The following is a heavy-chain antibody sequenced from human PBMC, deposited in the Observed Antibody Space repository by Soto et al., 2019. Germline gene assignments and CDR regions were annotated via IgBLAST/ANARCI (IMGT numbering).Heavy chain of an antibody. CDR1: GFSLSAGGMG. D-gene: IGHD2-8*02. V-gene: IGHV2-5*02. CDR2: IFWDDDK. Sequence: SGPTLVNPTQTLTLTCTFSGFSLSAGGMGVGWIRQPPEKALEWLALIFWDDDKRYSPSLKSRLTISKDTPKNQVVLTLTNVDPVDTATYYCAHIYTGTGGHFDYWGQGTLVTVSS. CDR3: AHIYTGTGGHFDY. J-gene: IGHJ4*02.